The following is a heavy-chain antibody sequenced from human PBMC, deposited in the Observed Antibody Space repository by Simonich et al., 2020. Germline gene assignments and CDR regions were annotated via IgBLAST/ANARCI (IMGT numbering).Heavy chain of an antibody. D-gene: IGHD1-1*01. CDR1: GFTVSSNY. CDR3: ARWTATGYYFDY. J-gene: IGHJ4*02. Sequence: EVQLVESGGGLIQPGGSLRLSCAASGFTVSSNYMGWGRQAPGKGLEWVAVLYSGGSTYDADSVKGRVTISRDNSKNTLYLQINSLRAEDTAVYYCARWTATGYYFDYWGQGTLVTVSS. V-gene: IGHV3-53*01. CDR2: LYSGGST.